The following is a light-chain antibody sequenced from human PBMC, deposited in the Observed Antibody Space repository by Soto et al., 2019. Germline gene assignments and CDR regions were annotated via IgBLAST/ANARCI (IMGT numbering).Light chain of an antibody. Sequence: QSVLTQSPSVSGAPGQTITVSCTGTSSNIGAGYDVHWYQQLPGTAPKLLIFADNNRPSGVPDRFSGSKSGTSASLTITGLQAEDEVDYYCQSFDASLSGSVFGGGIKLTVL. CDR3: QSFDASLSGSV. J-gene: IGLJ2*01. V-gene: IGLV1-40*01. CDR2: ADN. CDR1: SSNIGAGYD.